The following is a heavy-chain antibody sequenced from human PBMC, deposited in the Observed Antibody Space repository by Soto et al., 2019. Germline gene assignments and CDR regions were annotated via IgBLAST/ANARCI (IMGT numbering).Heavy chain of an antibody. V-gene: IGHV4-39*01. J-gene: IGHJ5*01. CDR3: PRRAGVTQINKYFYS. CDR1: GGSNTSSSYY. CDR2: IFHGGTT. Sequence: PSETLSPTRTFSGGSNTSSSYYWGWIRQAPGKGLEWIGTIFHGGTTYYNPSLKTRLAISGDTSQNKFSLTLRSVTAGDRSRQHCPRRAGVTQINKYFYSLGPGTLVTVSA. D-gene: IGHD5-18*01.